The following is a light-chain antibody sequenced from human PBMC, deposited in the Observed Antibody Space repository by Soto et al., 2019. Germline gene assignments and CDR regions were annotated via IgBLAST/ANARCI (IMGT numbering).Light chain of an antibody. CDR2: GAS. CDR3: QHYNNWPPWT. J-gene: IGKJ1*01. V-gene: IGKV3-15*01. CDR1: QSVSSN. Sequence: EIVMTQSPATLSVSPGERATLSCRASQSVSSNFAWYQQKPGQAPRLLIYGASTRATGVPARFSGSGSGTELSLTISSLQSEDFAIYYCQHYNNWPPWTFGQGTKVEIK.